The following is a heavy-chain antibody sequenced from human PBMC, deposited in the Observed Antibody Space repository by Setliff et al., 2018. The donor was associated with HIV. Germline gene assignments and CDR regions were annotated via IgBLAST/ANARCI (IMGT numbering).Heavy chain of an antibody. J-gene: IGHJ4*02. D-gene: IGHD3-22*01. V-gene: IGHV3-23*01. CDR3: ARDFSTYYSIDS. CDR1: EITFGNSI. Sequence: GGSLRLSCAVSEITFGNSIIAWVRQAPGKGLEWVSTISNIDGSTYFADSVKGRFTISGDSSKNTLYLQMNSLRTDDTAVYFCARDFSTYYSIDSWGQGTLVTVSS. CDR2: ISNIDGST.